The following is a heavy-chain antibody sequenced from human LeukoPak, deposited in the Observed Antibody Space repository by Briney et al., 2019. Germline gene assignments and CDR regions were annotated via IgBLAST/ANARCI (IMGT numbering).Heavy chain of an antibody. D-gene: IGHD6-13*01. CDR2: VNSDGSST. Sequence: PGGSLRLSCAASGFTFSSYWVHWVRQAPGKGLVWVSRVNSDGSSTSYADFVKGRFTISRDNAKNTLYLQMNSLRAEDTAVYYCGALGQQLIPWGQGTLVTVSS. CDR1: GFTFSSYW. J-gene: IGHJ4*02. V-gene: IGHV3-74*01. CDR3: GALGQQLIP.